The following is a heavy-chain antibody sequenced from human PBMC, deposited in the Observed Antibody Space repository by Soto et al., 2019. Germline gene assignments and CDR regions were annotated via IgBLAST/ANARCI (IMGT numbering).Heavy chain of an antibody. D-gene: IGHD2-2*01. CDR2: INPDNGGT. Sequence: QVQLVQSGAEVRKPGTSVKVSCKASGDTFTDYYIHWLRQAPGQGLEWVGWINPDNGGTKFHRNFKGRVTITRDTSISTAYMDLSNLKPDDTAVYFCVREGVVARWFDPWGQGALVTVSS. V-gene: IGHV1-2*02. CDR3: VREGVVARWFDP. CDR1: GDTFTDYY. J-gene: IGHJ5*02.